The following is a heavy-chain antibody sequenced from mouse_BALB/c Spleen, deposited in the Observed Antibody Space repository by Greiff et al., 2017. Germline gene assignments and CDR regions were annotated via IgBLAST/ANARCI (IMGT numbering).Heavy chain of an antibody. CDR2: IRNKANGYTT. D-gene: IGHD1-2*01. Sequence: EVKLVESGGGLVQPGGSLRLSCATSGFTFTDYYMSWVRQPPGKALEWLGFIRNKANGYTTEYSASVKGRFTISRDNSQSILYLQMNTLRAEDSATYYCARECYGYYSYYFDYWGQGTTLTVSS. CDR1: GFTFTDYY. CDR3: ARECYGYYSYYFDY. V-gene: IGHV7-3*02. J-gene: IGHJ2*01.